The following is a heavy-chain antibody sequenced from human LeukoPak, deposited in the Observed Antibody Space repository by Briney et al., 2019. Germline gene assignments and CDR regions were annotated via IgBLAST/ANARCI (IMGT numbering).Heavy chain of an antibody. V-gene: IGHV3-53*01. CDR1: GFSVSDNY. Sequence: GGSLRLSCVGSGFSVSDNYTTWVRQAPGKGPEWVSVTYSGGTTSYADSVEGRFTSTRDSAKNTIYLQMNSLRTEDTAIYYCAKEGGLGYCSTTSCAFAHWGRGTLVTVS. J-gene: IGHJ4*02. CDR2: TYSGGTT. CDR3: AKEGGLGYCSTTSCAFAH. D-gene: IGHD2-2*01.